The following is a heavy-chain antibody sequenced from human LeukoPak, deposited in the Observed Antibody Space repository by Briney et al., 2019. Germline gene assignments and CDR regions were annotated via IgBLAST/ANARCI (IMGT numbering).Heavy chain of an antibody. CDR3: GRDLGGRGGA. V-gene: IGHV3-74*01. Sequence: GGSLRLSCAASGFSFSTYWMHWVRQVPGTGPVWVSRTNADGSITDYTDSVKGRFTISRDNAKDTLYLQMNSLRPEDTAVYYCGRDLGGRGGAWGQGTLVTVSS. D-gene: IGHD3-16*01. CDR1: GFSFSTYW. J-gene: IGHJ5*02. CDR2: TNADGSIT.